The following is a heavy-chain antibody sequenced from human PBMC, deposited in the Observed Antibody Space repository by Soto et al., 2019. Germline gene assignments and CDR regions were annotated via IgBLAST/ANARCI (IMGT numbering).Heavy chain of an antibody. V-gene: IGHV4-4*02. CDR1: GGSISSGNW. CDR3: ASHRGNTYGPYDY. D-gene: IGHD5-18*01. J-gene: IGHJ4*02. CDR2: ISHSGNT. Sequence: VQLQESGPGLVKPSGTLSLTCAVSGGSISSGNWWSWVRQSPRKGLEWIGEISHSGNTNHNPSLKSRVTISIDKSTNQFSLKLASVTAADTAVYYCASHRGNTYGPYDYWGQGTLVTVSS.